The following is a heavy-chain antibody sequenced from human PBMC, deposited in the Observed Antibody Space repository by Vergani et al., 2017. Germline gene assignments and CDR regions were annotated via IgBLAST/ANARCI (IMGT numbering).Heavy chain of an antibody. D-gene: IGHD2-2*01. CDR3: AKDSAPRGYEAIVVVTNYFVY. CDR1: GFTFSSYA. CDR2: ISGSGGST. V-gene: IGHV3-23*01. J-gene: IGHJ4*02. Sequence: EVQLLESGGGLVQPGGSLRLSCAASGFTFSSYAMSWVRQAPGKGLEWVSAISGSGGSTYYADSVKGRFTISRDNSKNTLYLQMNSLRAADTAVYYCAKDSAPRGYEAIVVVTNYFVYWGQGTLVTVSS.